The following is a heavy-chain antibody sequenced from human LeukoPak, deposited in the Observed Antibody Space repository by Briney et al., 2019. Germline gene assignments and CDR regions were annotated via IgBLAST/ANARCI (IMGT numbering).Heavy chain of an antibody. CDR2: INPNSGGT. D-gene: IGHD2-2*01. CDR1: GYTFTGYY. V-gene: IGHV1-2*02. CDR3: ARVRIVVVPAYFDY. J-gene: IGHJ4*02. Sequence: ASVKVSCKASGYTFTGYYMHWVRQAPGQGLEWMGWINPNSGGTNYAQKFQGRVTMTRDTSISTAYMELSRLRSDDTAVYYCARVRIVVVPAYFDYWGQGTLVTVST.